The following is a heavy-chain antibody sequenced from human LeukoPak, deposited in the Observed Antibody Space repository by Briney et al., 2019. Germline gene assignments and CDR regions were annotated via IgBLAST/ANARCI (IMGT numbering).Heavy chain of an antibody. D-gene: IGHD2-21*02. V-gene: IGHV2-70*11. J-gene: IGHJ4*02. Sequence: RESGPALVKPTQTLTLTCTFSGFSLSTGKMCVSWIRQPPGKALEWLARIDWDDDKYYSTSLQTRLTISKDTSKNRVVLTMTNMDPVDSATYYCARSRDVDAIFFDSWGQGTLVTVSS. CDR2: IDWDDDK. CDR3: ARSRDVDAIFFDS. CDR1: GFSLSTGKMC.